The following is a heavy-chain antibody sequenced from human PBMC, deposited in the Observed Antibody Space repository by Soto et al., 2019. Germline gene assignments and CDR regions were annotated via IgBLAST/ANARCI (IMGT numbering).Heavy chain of an antibody. CDR2: INAGNGNT. CDR1: GYTFTSYA. CDR3: ARGLGGSGSYSDY. D-gene: IGHD3-10*01. J-gene: IGHJ4*02. Sequence: QVQLVQSGAEVKKPGASVKVSCKASGYTFTSYAMHWVRQAPGQRLEWMGWINAGNGNTKYSQKFQGRVTITRETSASTAYMELSSLRSEDTAVYYCARGLGGSGSYSDYWGQGTLVTVSS. V-gene: IGHV1-3*01.